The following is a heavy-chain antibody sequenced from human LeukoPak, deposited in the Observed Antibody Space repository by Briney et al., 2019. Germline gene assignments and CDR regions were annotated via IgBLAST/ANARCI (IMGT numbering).Heavy chain of an antibody. CDR1: GGSFSGYY. CDR3: ARDRGERWLQLDYYYYMDV. J-gene: IGHJ6*03. Sequence: SETLSLTCAVYGGSFSGYYWSWIRQPPGKGLEWIGEINHSGSTNYNPSLKSRVTISVDTSKNQFSLKLSSVTAADTAVYYCARDRGERWLQLDYYYYMDVWGKGTTVTVSS. D-gene: IGHD5-24*01. V-gene: IGHV4-34*01. CDR2: INHSGST.